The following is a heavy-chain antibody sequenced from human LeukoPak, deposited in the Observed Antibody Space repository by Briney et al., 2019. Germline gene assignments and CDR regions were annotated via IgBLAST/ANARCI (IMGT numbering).Heavy chain of an antibody. V-gene: IGHV1-69*04. D-gene: IGHD3-9*01. Sequence: SVKVSCKASGYTFTSYAISWVRQAPGQGLEWMGRIIPILGIANYAQKFQGRVTITADKSTSTAYMELSSLRSEDTAVYYCARSRDYDILTGYPTGFLDYWGQGTLVTVSS. CDR3: ARSRDYDILTGYPTGFLDY. CDR1: GYTFTSYA. J-gene: IGHJ4*02. CDR2: IIPILGIA.